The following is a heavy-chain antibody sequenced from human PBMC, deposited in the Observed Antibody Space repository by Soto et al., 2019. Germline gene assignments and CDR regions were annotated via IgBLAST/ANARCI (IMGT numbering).Heavy chain of an antibody. D-gene: IGHD3-9*01. J-gene: IGHJ4*02. V-gene: IGHV4-34*01. CDR2: INHSGST. CDR3: ARGDIPFDY. Sequence: SSETLSLTCAVYGGSFSGYYWSWIRQPPGKGLEWIGEINHSGSTNYNPSLKSRVTISVDTSKNQFSLKLSSVTAADTAVYYCARGDIPFDYWGQGTLVTVSS. CDR1: GGSFSGYY.